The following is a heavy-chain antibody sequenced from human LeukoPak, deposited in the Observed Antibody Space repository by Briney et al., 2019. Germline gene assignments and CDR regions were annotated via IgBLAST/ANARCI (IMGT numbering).Heavy chain of an antibody. J-gene: IGHJ5*02. CDR2: IYYSGST. D-gene: IGHD3-22*01. V-gene: IGHV4-31*03. CDR3: ARVHYDSSGYYYVYWFDP. CDR1: GGSISSGGYY. Sequence: PSETLSLTCTVSGGSISSGGYYWSWIRQHPGKGLEWIGYIYYSGSTYYNPSLKSRVTISVDTSKNQFSLKLSSVTAADTAVYYCARVHYDSSGYYYVYWFDPWAREPWSPSPQ.